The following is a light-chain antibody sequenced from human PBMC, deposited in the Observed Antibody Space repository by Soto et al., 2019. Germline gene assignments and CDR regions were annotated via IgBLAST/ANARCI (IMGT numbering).Light chain of an antibody. J-gene: IGLJ1*01. Sequence: QSALTQPASLSGSPGQSITISCTGTSSDIGAYDYVSWFQQHPGKAPKLMISEVTHRPSGVSDRFSGSKSANTASLIISGLQAEDEADYYCSSFTSASRFVFGTGTKLTVL. CDR2: EVT. CDR3: SSFTSASRFV. V-gene: IGLV2-14*01. CDR1: SSDIGAYDY.